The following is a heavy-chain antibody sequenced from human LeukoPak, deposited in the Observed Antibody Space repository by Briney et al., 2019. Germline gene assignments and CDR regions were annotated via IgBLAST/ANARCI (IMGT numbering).Heavy chain of an antibody. Sequence: QPGGSLRLSCAASGFTFSTNPMSWVRPAPGKGLEWASAISPDNTYYADSVKGRLTISRDDSKNTVYLQMNSPRAEDTARYYCVKEHVDRAFTRSFEIWGQGTVVTVSS. CDR3: VKEHVDRAFTRSFEI. CDR2: ISPDNT. V-gene: IGHV3-23*01. CDR1: GFTFSTNP. D-gene: IGHD3-10*01. J-gene: IGHJ3*02.